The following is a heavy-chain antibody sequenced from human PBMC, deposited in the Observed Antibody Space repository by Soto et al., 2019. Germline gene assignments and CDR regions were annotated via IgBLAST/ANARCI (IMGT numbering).Heavy chain of an antibody. Sequence: PGGSLRLSCAASGFTFSSDAMSWVRQAPGKGLEWVSAISGSGGSTYYADSVKGRFTISRDNSKNTLYLQMNSLRAEDTAVYYCAKAVVVLRYFDWFLVPFDYWGQGTLVTVSS. D-gene: IGHD3-9*01. V-gene: IGHV3-23*01. CDR3: AKAVVVLRYFDWFLVPFDY. CDR1: GFTFSSDA. J-gene: IGHJ4*02. CDR2: ISGSGGST.